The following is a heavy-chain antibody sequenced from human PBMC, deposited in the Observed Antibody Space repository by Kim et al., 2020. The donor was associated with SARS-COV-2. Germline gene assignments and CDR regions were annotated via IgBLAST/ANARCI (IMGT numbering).Heavy chain of an antibody. V-gene: IGHV6-1*01. J-gene: IGHJ4*02. CDR2: TYYRSNWYT. Sequence: SQTLSLTCAISGDRVSNNRVAWTWIRQSPSRGLEWLGRTYYRSNWYTDYAVSVKSRIAINPDTSKNQFSLQLNSVTPEDTAVYYCARDWGLGANCFDYWGRGTLLTVSS. D-gene: IGHD3-16*01. CDR1: GDRVSNNRVA. CDR3: ARDWGLGANCFDY.